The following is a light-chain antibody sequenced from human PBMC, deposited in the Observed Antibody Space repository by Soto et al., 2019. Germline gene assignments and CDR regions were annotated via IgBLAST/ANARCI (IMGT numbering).Light chain of an antibody. J-gene: IGKJ1*01. CDR2: GAS. CDR3: QQYGSSASWT. Sequence: EIVLTHSPGTLSLSPGERATLSCMASQSVSSNYLAWYQQEPGQAPRLLVFGASSRATGVPDRFSGSGSGKDFTITISRLEPEDLAVYYCQQYGSSASWTFGQGTKVDIK. CDR1: QSVSSNY. V-gene: IGKV3-20*01.